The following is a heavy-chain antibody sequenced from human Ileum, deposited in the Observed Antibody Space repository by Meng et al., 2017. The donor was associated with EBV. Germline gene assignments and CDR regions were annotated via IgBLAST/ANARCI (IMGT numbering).Heavy chain of an antibody. CDR2: IWYDGSQE. CDR3: ARDDYADTKVDFDY. CDR1: GFTFSSKS. V-gene: IGHV3-33*01. Sequence: QVHVGGGGGGVVQPGRYLRLSCVASGFTFSSKSMHWVRQDPGKVLEWVAVIWYDGSQEYYADSVKGRFTISRDNSKNTLSLQMNSLRAEDTAVYYCARDDYADTKVDFDYWGQGTLVTVSS. J-gene: IGHJ4*02. D-gene: IGHD4-17*01.